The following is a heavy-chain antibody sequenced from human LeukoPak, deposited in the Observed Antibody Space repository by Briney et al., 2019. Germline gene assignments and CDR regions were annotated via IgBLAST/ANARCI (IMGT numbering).Heavy chain of an antibody. J-gene: IGHJ4*02. CDR1: GFTFSNFA. D-gene: IGHD3-22*01. CDR2: IYSGGST. Sequence: GGSLRLSCAASGFTFSNFAMSWVRQAPGKGLEWVSVIYSGGSTYYADSVKGRFTISRDNSKNTLYLQMNSLRAEDTAVYYCARHYYDSSGYDFGWDYWGQGTLVTVSS. V-gene: IGHV3-66*04. CDR3: ARHYYDSSGYDFGWDY.